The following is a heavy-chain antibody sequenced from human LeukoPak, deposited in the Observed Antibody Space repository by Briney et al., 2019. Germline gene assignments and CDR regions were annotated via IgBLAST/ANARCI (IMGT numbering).Heavy chain of an antibody. CDR1: GFTFSSYA. D-gene: IGHD2-15*01. CDR2: ISYHGRDQ. V-gene: IGHV3-30*04. J-gene: IGHJ4*02. Sequence: PGGSLRLSCAASGFTFSSYAMHWVRQAPGKGLDWVAVISYHGRDQFYADSVKGRFTISRDSSKNTLYLQMNSLRTEDTAVYYCARQDCSGGSCYLDYWGQGTLVTVSS. CDR3: ARQDCSGGSCYLDY.